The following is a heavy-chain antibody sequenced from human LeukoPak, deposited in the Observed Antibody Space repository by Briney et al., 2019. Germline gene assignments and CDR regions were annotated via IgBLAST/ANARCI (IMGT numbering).Heavy chain of an antibody. CDR1: GFTFSSSL. Sequence: SGGSLRLSCAASGFTFSSSLMSWVRQAPGEGLEWVANINQDGSEKYYVDSVKGRFTISRDNAKNSLYPQMNSLRAEDTAVYYCARVGQYQVLRWFDPWGQGTLVTVSS. CDR2: INQDGSEK. D-gene: IGHD2-2*01. CDR3: ARVGQYQVLRWFDP. V-gene: IGHV3-7*01. J-gene: IGHJ5*02.